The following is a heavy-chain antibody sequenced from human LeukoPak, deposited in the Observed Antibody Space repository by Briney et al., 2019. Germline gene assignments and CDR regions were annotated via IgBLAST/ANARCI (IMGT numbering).Heavy chain of an antibody. CDR2: LSGSGKTT. J-gene: IGHJ4*02. V-gene: IGHV3-23*01. CDR1: GFTFGNYA. Sequence: GGSLRLSCVASGFTFGNYAMNWFRQAPGKGLEWVSGLSGSGKTTYYADSVKGRFAISRDNSENTLYLQMNSLRADDTALYYCAKDSRGYTYGLIDYWGQGTLVTVSS. D-gene: IGHD5-18*01. CDR3: AKDSRGYTYGLIDY.